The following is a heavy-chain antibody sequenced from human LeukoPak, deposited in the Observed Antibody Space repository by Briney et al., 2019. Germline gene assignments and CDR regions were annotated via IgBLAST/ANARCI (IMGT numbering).Heavy chain of an antibody. CDR2: IYHSGST. CDR3: ARDSGTTGEVKFDP. D-gene: IGHD3-10*01. Sequence: SETLSLTCTVSGYSISSGYYWGWIRQPPGKGLEWIGSIYHSGSTYYNPPLKSRVTVSVDTSKNQFSLKLSSVTAADTAVYYCARDSGTTGEVKFDPWGQGTLVTVSS. CDR1: GYSISSGYY. V-gene: IGHV4-38-2*02. J-gene: IGHJ5*02.